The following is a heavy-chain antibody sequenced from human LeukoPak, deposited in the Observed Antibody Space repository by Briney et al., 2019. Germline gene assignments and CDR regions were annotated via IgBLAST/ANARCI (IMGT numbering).Heavy chain of an antibody. V-gene: IGHV3-20*04. D-gene: IGHD3-3*01. CDR3: ARGPYYGAHLFDY. J-gene: IGHJ4*02. CDR1: GFTFDDYG. CDR2: INWNGGST. Sequence: PGGSLRLSCAASGFTFDDYGMSWVRQAPGKGLEWVSGINWNGGSTGYADSVKGRFTISRDNAKNSLYLQMNSLRDEDSAVYYCARGPYYGAHLFDYWGQGTLVTVSS.